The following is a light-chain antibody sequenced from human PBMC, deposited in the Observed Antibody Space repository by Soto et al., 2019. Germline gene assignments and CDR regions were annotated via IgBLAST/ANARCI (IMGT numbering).Light chain of an antibody. Sequence: EIVLTQSPGTLSLSPGERATLSCRASQSVRSSYLAWYQQKLGQAPRLLIYGVSNRATGIPDKFSGSGSGTDFTLTNSRPESEDFAVYYCQQYGSSPRTVGQGTKVEIK. CDR1: QSVRSSY. CDR3: QQYGSSPRT. CDR2: GVS. J-gene: IGKJ1*01. V-gene: IGKV3-20*01.